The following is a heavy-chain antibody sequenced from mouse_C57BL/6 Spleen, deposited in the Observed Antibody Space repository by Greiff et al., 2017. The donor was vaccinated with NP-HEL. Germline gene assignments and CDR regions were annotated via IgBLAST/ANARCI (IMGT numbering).Heavy chain of an antibody. V-gene: IGHV1-82*01. CDR3: ARSWYDYDLAWFAY. D-gene: IGHD2-4*01. CDR2: IYPGDGDT. Sequence: VQLQQSGPELVKPGASVKISCKASGYAFSSSWMNWVKQRPGKGLEWIGRIYPGDGDTNYNGKFKGKATLTADKSSSTAYMQLSSLTSEDSAVYFCARSWYDYDLAWFAYWGQGTLVTVSA. J-gene: IGHJ3*01. CDR1: GYAFSSSW.